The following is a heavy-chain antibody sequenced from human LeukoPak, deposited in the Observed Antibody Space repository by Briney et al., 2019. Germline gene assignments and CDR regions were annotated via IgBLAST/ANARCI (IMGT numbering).Heavy chain of an antibody. J-gene: IGHJ5*02. CDR3: ARPIAAADKGATWLDP. CDR2: INPRRDST. Sequence: ASVKVSCKASGYTFTNYFMHWVRQAPGQGLEWMGIINPRRDSTGYAQKFQGRITMTTDMSTRTVYMELSSLESEDTAVYYCARPIAAADKGATWLDPWGQGTLVTVSS. D-gene: IGHD6-13*01. CDR1: GYTFTNYF. V-gene: IGHV1-46*01.